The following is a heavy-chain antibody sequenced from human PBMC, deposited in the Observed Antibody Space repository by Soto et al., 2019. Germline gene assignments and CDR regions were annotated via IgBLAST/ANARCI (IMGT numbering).Heavy chain of an antibody. CDR1: GYSFTSYW. D-gene: IGHD5-18*01. CDR3: ARAVDTAMVTLGAFDI. J-gene: IGHJ3*02. CDR2: IYPGDSDT. Sequence: GESLKISCKGSGYSFTSYWIGWVRQMPGKGLEWMGIIYPGDSDTRYSPSFQGQVTISADKSISTAYLQWSSLKASDTAMYYCARAVDTAMVTLGAFDIWGQGTMVTVSS. V-gene: IGHV5-51*01.